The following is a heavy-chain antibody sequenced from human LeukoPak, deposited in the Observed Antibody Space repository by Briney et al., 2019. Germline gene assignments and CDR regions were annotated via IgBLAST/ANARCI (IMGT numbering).Heavy chain of an antibody. V-gene: IGHV1-69*13. D-gene: IGHD3-22*01. CDR3: AAYYYDSSGYYHHDAFDI. CDR2: IIPIFGTA. J-gene: IGHJ3*02. Sequence: ASVKVSCKASGGTFSRYAISWVRQAPGPWLEWMGGIIPIFGTANYAQKFQGRVTITADESTSTAYMELSSLRSEDTAVYYCAAYYYDSSGYYHHDAFDIWGQGTMVTVSS. CDR1: GGTFSRYA.